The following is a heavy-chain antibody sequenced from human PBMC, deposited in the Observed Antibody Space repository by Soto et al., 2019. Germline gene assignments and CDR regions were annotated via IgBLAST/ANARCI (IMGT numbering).Heavy chain of an antibody. V-gene: IGHV1-69*01. CDR3: ARDLSLGVVVVVDATSGWFDP. J-gene: IGHJ5*02. Sequence: QVQLVQSGAEVKKPGSSVKVSCKASGGTFSSYAISWVRQAPGQGLEWMGGIIPIFGTANYAQKFQGRVTITADESTSTGYLERSSVRSEDTAVYYCARDLSLGVVVVVDATSGWFDPWGQGTLVTVSS. CDR2: IIPIFGTA. CDR1: GGTFSSYA. D-gene: IGHD2-15*01.